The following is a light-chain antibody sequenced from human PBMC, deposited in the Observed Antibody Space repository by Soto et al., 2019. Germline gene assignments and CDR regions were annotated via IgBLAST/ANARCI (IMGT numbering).Light chain of an antibody. CDR1: SSDVGGYNS. V-gene: IGLV2-14*01. CDR3: SSYRSSNTVV. CDR2: DVS. J-gene: IGLJ2*01. Sequence: QSALTQPASVSGSPGQSITISCTGTSSDVGGYNSVSWYQQHPGKAPKVMICDVSNRPSGVSNRFSGYKSGNTASLTISGLQAEDEADYYCSSYRSSNTVVFGGGTKLTAL.